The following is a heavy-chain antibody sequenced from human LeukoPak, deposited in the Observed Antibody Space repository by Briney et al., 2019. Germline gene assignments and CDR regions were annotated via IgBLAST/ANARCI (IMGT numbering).Heavy chain of an antibody. D-gene: IGHD5-24*01. J-gene: IGHJ4*02. V-gene: IGHV7-4-1*02. Sequence: ASVKVSFTASGYTFTSYAMNWVRQAPGQGLEWMGWINTNTGNPTYAQGFTGRFVFSLDTSVSTAYLQISSLKAEDTAVYYCARDPGEMATAQYNYWGQGTLVTVSS. CDR3: ARDPGEMATAQYNY. CDR2: INTNTGNP. CDR1: GYTFTSYA.